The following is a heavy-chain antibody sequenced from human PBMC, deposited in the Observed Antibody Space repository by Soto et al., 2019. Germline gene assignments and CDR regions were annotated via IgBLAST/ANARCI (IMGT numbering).Heavy chain of an antibody. D-gene: IGHD2-15*01. CDR3: ARDTVVAATLYYYYYGMDV. CDR1: GYTFTGYY. CDR2: INPNSGGT. Sequence: QVQLVQSGAEVKKPGASVKVSCKASGYTFTGYYMHWVRQTPGQGLEWMGWINPNSGGTNYAQKFQGWVTMTRDTSSSPAYMELSRLRSDDTAVYYCARDTVVAATLYYYYYGMDVWGQGTTVTVSS. V-gene: IGHV1-2*04. J-gene: IGHJ6*02.